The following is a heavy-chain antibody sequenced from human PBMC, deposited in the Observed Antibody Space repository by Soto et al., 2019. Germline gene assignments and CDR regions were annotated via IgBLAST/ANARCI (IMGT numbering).Heavy chain of an antibody. Sequence: EVQLVESGGGLVKPGGSLRLSCAASGFTFSNAWMNWVRQAPGKGLEWVGRIKSKTDGGTTDYAAPVKGRFTISRDDSKNTLYLQMNSVKTEDTAVYYCTTSDIVVVVAATEQWFDPWGQGTLVTVSS. J-gene: IGHJ5*02. V-gene: IGHV3-15*07. D-gene: IGHD2-15*01. CDR3: TTSDIVVVVAATEQWFDP. CDR2: IKSKTDGGTT. CDR1: GFTFSNAW.